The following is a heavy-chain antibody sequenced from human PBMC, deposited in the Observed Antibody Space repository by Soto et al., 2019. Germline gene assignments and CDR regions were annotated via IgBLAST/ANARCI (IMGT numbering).Heavy chain of an antibody. CDR3: VRDHHTDRSGYSVFN. J-gene: IGHJ4*01. Sequence: GGSLRLSCEASGFTFYSYSLYWVRQAPGKGLEWVASISSHSNYKYYADSVMGRFTISRDNAKNSLFLQMDSLRVEDTAGYYCVRDHHTDRSGYSVFNWGQGTLVTVSS. CDR2: ISSHSNYK. V-gene: IGHV3-21*01. CDR1: GFTFYSYS. D-gene: IGHD3-22*01.